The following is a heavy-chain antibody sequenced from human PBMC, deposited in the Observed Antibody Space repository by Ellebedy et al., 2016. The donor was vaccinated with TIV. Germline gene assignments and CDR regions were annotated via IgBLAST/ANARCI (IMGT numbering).Heavy chain of an antibody. D-gene: IGHD6-13*01. J-gene: IGHJ6*02. CDR3: ARDEMPPPIAAAGDYYYYGMDV. CDR2: IWYDGSNK. V-gene: IGHV3-33*01. Sequence: GESLKISCAASGLTFSSYGMHWVRQAPGKGLEWVAVIWYDGSNKYYAYSVKGRFTISRDNSKNTLYLQMNSLRAEDTAVYYCARDEMPPPIAAAGDYYYYGMDVWGQGTTVTVSS. CDR1: GLTFSSYG.